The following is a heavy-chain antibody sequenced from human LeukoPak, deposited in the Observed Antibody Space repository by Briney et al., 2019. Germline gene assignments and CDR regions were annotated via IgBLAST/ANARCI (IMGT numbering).Heavy chain of an antibody. CDR3: ARRRSSTSDAVDI. CDR2: INPADSDT. V-gene: IGHV5-51*01. CDR1: GSLFTHYW. Sequence: GGPLKISCKGSGSLFTHYWIGWVRQMPGKGLEWMGIINPADSDTRYSPSFQGQVLISADKSISTAYLHWGSLKASDTAMYFCARRRSSTSDAVDIWGQGTMVTVS. J-gene: IGHJ3*02.